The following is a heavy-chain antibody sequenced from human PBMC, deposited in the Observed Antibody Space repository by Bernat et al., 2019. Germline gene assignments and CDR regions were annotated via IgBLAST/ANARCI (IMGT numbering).Heavy chain of an antibody. CDR2: IYSGGST. CDR1: GFTVSSNY. D-gene: IGHD1-1*01. J-gene: IGHJ3*02. CDR3: ARDERGNDAFDI. V-gene: IGHV3-53*05. Sequence: EVQLVETGGGLIQPGGSLRLSCAASGFTVSSNYMSWVRQAPGKGLEWVSVIYSGGSTYYADSVKCRFTISRDNSKNTLYLQMNSLRAEDTAVYYCARDERGNDAFDIWGQGTMVTVSS.